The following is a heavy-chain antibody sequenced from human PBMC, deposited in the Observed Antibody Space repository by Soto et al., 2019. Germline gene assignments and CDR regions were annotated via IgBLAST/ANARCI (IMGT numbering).Heavy chain of an antibody. CDR1: GGTFSSYA. Sequence: SVKVSCKASGGTFSSYAISWVRQAPGQGLEWMGGIIPIFGTANYAQKFQGRVTITADESTSTAYMELSSLRSEDTAVYYCARDLGDQDYYYYYGMDVWAQGTTVTGSS. J-gene: IGHJ6*02. CDR2: IIPIFGTA. V-gene: IGHV1-69*13. CDR3: ARDLGDQDYYYYYGMDV.